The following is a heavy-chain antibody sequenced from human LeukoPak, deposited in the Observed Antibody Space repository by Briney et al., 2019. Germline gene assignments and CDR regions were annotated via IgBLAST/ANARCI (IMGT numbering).Heavy chain of an antibody. D-gene: IGHD3/OR15-3a*01. J-gene: IGHJ4*02. Sequence: GGSLRLSCAASGFSFNNAWMNWVRQAPGKGLEWVANMNLDGREKYYVDSVKGRFTISRDNAKNSLYLQMNSLTAEDTAVYYCARDDGFSSYSYWGQGALVTVSS. CDR1: GFSFNNAW. V-gene: IGHV3-7*01. CDR2: MNLDGREK. CDR3: ARDDGFSSYSY.